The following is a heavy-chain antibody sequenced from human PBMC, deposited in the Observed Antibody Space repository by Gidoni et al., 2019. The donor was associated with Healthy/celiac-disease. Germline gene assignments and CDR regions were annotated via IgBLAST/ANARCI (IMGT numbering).Heavy chain of an antibody. Sequence: QVQLVESGGGVVQPGRSLRLSCAASGFTFSSYGMHWVRQAPGKGLGWVAVIWYDGSNKYYADSVKGRFTISRDNSKNTLYLQMNSLRAEDTAVYYCARGAEYSSSSVYYYGMDVWGQGTTVTVSS. CDR1: GFTFSSYG. D-gene: IGHD6-6*01. CDR3: ARGAEYSSSSVYYYGMDV. J-gene: IGHJ6*02. V-gene: IGHV3-33*01. CDR2: IWYDGSNK.